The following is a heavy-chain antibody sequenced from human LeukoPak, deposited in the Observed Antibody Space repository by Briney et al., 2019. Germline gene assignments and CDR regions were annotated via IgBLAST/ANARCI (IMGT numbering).Heavy chain of an antibody. J-gene: IGHJ4*02. V-gene: IGHV5-51*01. CDR1: GSSFTSYW. Sequence: HGASLKISCKGSGSSFTSYWIGWGRPMPGKGLEWMGIIYPGDSDTRYSPSFQGQVTISADKSISTAYLQWSSLKASDTAMYYCARHGTTRSGLDYWGQGTLVTVSS. D-gene: IGHD1/OR15-1a*01. CDR3: ARHGTTRSGLDY. CDR2: IYPGDSDT.